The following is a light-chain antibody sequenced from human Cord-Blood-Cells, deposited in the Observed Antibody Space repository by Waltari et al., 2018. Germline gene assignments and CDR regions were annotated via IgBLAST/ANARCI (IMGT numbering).Light chain of an antibody. CDR1: SLRSYY. V-gene: IGLV3-19*01. CDR2: GKN. Sequence: SSELTQDPAVSVAFGQTVRITCQGDSLRSYYASWYQQKPGQAPVLVIYGKNNRPSGIPDRFSGSSSGNSASLTITGAQAEDEADYYCNSRDSSGNHWVFVGVTKLTVL. J-gene: IGLJ3*02. CDR3: NSRDSSGNHWV.